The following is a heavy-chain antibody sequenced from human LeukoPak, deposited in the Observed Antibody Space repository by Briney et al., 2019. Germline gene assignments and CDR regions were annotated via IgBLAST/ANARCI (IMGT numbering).Heavy chain of an antibody. CDR3: ARRRDGYRGRNYYYYGMDV. CDR1: GGSFSGYY. V-gene: IGHV4-31*11. J-gene: IGHJ6*02. CDR2: IYYSGST. D-gene: IGHD5-24*01. Sequence: PSETLSLTCAVYGGSFSGYYWSWIRQHPGKGLEWIGYIYYSGSTYYNPSLKSRVTISVDTSKNQFSLKLSSVTAADTAVYYCARRRDGYRGRNYYYYGMDVWGQGTTVTVSS.